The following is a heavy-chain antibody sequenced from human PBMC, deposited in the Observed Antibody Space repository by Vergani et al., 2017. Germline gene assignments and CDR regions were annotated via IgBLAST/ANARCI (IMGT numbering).Heavy chain of an antibody. D-gene: IGHD2-8*01. CDR3: ARGYCTNSICRGKVDS. V-gene: IGHV3-33*01. CDR2: SLYDGINK. J-gene: IGHJ4*02. Sequence: QVQLMESGGGVVQPGRSLTLSCEASEFTLSTYGIHWIRQAPGKGLEWVASSLYDGINKYYADSVRGRFTISRDNSGSTLYLQMNGLRAEDTAVYYCARGYCTNSICRGKVDSWGQGTLVTVSS. CDR1: EFTLSTYG.